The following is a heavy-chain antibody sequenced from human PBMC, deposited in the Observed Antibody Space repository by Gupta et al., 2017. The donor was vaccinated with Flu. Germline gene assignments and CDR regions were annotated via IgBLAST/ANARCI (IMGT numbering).Heavy chain of an antibody. D-gene: IGHD1-26*01. J-gene: IGHJ4*02. CDR3: ARWGKSGSPHVPFDH. CDR1: GFTFSDYY. Sequence: QVQLVESGGGLVKPGGSLKLSCAASGFTFSDYYMTWIRQAPGKGPEWVSYMINTDRPIYYADSVKGRFTISRDNAKNSLYLQMNSLRAEDTAVYYCARWGKSGSPHVPFDHWGQGTLVTVSS. CDR2: MINTDRPI. V-gene: IGHV3-11*01.